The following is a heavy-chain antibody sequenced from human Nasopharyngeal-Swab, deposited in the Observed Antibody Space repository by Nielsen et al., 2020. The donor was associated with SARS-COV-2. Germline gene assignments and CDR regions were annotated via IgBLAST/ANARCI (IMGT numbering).Heavy chain of an antibody. CDR1: GGSISSGGYY. V-gene: IGHV4-39*01. D-gene: IGHD6-19*01. CDR2: IYYSGST. Sequence: GSLRLSCTVSGGSISSGGYYWGWIRQPPGKGLEWIGSIYYSGSTYYNPSLKSRVTISVDTSKNQFSLKLSSVTAADTAVYYCARHSLAVAGSKGAFDIWGQGTMVTVSS. J-gene: IGHJ3*02. CDR3: ARHSLAVAGSKGAFDI.